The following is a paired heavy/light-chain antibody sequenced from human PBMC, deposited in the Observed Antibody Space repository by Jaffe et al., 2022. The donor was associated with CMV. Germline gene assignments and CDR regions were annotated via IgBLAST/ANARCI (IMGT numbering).Light chain of an antibody. J-gene: IGKJ1*01. CDR3: QHRSNWPQT. V-gene: IGKV3-11*01. CDR1: QSVSNF. CDR2: DAS. Sequence: EIVLTQSPATLSLSPGDRATLSCRASQSVSNFLAWYQKKPGQAPRLLIFDASNRATGIPARFSGSGSGTDFTLTISSLEPEDSAVYYCQHRSNWPQTFGQGTKVEIK.
Heavy chain of an antibody. CDR2: FAREEGDT. V-gene: IGHV1-24*01. Sequence: QVHLLQSGAEVKKPGASVKVSCKVSGSSLSELSIHWVRQAPGKGLEWMGGFAREEGDTIESPRFQDRVTLTEDTSTDTAYMELSSLRSEDTAVYYCATGQQLVDPDFDFWGQGTLVTVSS. J-gene: IGHJ4*02. CDR1: GSSLSELS. CDR3: ATGQQLVDPDFDF. D-gene: IGHD6-13*01.